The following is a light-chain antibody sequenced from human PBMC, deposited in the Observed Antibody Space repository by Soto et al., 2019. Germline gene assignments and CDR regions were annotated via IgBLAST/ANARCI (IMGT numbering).Light chain of an antibody. CDR2: EVV. V-gene: IGLV2-8*01. Sequence: QSVLTQSPSASGSPGQSVTISCTGTKNDIGVYDFVSWYQHHPGKAPRLIIYEVVKRPSGVSDRFSGSKSGNTASLTVSGLQAADEADYFCKSYAGSNTYVFGSGTKVTVL. J-gene: IGLJ1*01. CDR1: KNDIGVYDF. CDR3: KSYAGSNTYV.